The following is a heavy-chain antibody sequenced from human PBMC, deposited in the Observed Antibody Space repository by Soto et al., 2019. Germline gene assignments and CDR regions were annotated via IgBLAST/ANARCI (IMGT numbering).Heavy chain of an antibody. Sequence: QVQLVESGGGVVQPGTSLRLSCAASGFTFSRHGMHWVRQTPGKGLEWLAVILKDASGHWYADSVKGRFTISRDNFENTLYLQMNGLRLDATAMYYCARDDDYPDNGFDYWGQGTLVTVSS. J-gene: IGHJ4*02. D-gene: IGHD4-17*01. V-gene: IGHV3-33*01. CDR2: ILKDASGH. CDR3: ARDDDYPDNGFDY. CDR1: GFTFSRHG.